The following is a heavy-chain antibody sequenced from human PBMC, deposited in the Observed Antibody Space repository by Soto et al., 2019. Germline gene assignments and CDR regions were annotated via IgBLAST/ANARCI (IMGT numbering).Heavy chain of an antibody. J-gene: IGHJ4*02. CDR1: GGSISSGDYY. CDR2: IYYSGST. D-gene: IGHD2-2*01. CDR3: AGYPDLGYCSSTSCYAAFDY. Sequence: QVQLQESGPGLVKPSQTLSLTCTVSGGSISSGDYYWSWIRQPPGKGLEWIGYIYYSGSTYYNPSLKSRVTISVDTSKNQISLKLSSVIAADTAVYYCAGYPDLGYCSSTSCYAAFDYWGQGTLVTVSS. V-gene: IGHV4-30-4*01.